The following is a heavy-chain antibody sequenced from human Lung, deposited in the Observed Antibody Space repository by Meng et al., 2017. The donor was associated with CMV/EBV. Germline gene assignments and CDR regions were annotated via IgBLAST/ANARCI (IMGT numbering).Heavy chain of an antibody. CDR3: VRGGGSGTPTWKYYGMDV. J-gene: IGHJ6*02. D-gene: IGHD1-1*01. CDR1: GDTVSRYA. V-gene: IGHV1-69*05. CDR2: IITIFGTP. Sequence: SVXVSCKASGDTVSRYAVSWVRQAPGQGLEWVGGIITIFGTPYYAQKCQGKVTISTDESTPTVYMELSSLRFEETAVYYCVRGGGSGTPTWKYYGMDVWGQGTTVTVSS.